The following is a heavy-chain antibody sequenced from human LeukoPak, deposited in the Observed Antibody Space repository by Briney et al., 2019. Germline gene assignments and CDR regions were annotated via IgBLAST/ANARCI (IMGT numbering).Heavy chain of an antibody. V-gene: IGHV3-23*01. Sequence: PGRSLRLSCAASGFTFSSSAMSWVRQAPGKGLEWVSAISNNGGYTYYADSVQGRFTISRDNSKSTLCLQMNSPRAEDTAVYYCAKQLGYCSDGSCYFPYWGQGTLVTVSS. CDR1: GFTFSSSA. CDR2: ISNNGGYT. J-gene: IGHJ4*02. D-gene: IGHD2-15*01. CDR3: AKQLGYCSDGSCYFPY.